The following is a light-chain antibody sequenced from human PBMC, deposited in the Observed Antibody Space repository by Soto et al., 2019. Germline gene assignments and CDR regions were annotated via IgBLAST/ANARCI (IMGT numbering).Light chain of an antibody. J-gene: IGKJ2*01. Sequence: EIVLTQSPGTLSLSPGQRATLSCRASESISRDYLAWYQQRLGQAPRLLIYGASSGATGIPDRFSGSGSGTDFTLTISRLEPEDFALSYCQQYGGVPYTFGQGTKLEIK. CDR1: ESISRDY. V-gene: IGKV3-20*01. CDR3: QQYGGVPYT. CDR2: GAS.